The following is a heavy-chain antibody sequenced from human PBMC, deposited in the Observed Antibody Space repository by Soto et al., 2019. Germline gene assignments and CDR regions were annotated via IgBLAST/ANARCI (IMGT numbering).Heavy chain of an antibody. D-gene: IGHD6-6*01. J-gene: IGHJ6*02. CDR3: ARVMYSSSSAYYYYGMDV. CDR1: GGTFSSYA. CDR2: IIPIFGTA. V-gene: IGHV1-69*01. Sequence: QVQLVQSGAEVKKPGSSVKVSCKASGGTFSSYAISWVRQAPGQGPEWMGGIIPIFGTANYAQKFQGRVTITADESTSTAYMELSSLRSEDTAVYYCARVMYSSSSAYYYYGMDVWGQGTTVTVSS.